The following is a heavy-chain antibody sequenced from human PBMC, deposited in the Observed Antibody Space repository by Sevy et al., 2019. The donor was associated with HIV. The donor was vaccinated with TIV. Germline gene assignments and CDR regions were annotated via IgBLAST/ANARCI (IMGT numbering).Heavy chain of an antibody. CDR3: ARDLQAAAAYYYYYYMDV. J-gene: IGHJ6*03. CDR2: IYTSGST. V-gene: IGHV4-4*07. Sequence: SETLSITCTVSGGSISSYYWSWIRQPAGKGLEWIGRIYTSGSTNYNPSLKSRVTMSVDTSKNQFSLKLSSVTAADTAVYYCARDLQAAAAYYYYYYMDVWGKGTTVTVSS. CDR1: GGSISSYY. D-gene: IGHD6-13*01.